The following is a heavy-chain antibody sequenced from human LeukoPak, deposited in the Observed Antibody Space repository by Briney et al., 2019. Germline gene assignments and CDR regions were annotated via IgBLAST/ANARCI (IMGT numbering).Heavy chain of an antibody. D-gene: IGHD3-10*01. CDR1: GGSISGSSYY. V-gene: IGHV4-39*01. CDR3: ARRPTMVRGVIKNWFDP. Sequence: SETLSLTCTVSGGSISGSSYYWGWIRQPPGKGLEWIGSIYYSGSTYYNPSLKSRVTISVDTSKNQFSLKLSSVTAADTAVYYCARRPTMVRGVIKNWFDPWGQGTLVTVSS. J-gene: IGHJ5*02. CDR2: IYYSGST.